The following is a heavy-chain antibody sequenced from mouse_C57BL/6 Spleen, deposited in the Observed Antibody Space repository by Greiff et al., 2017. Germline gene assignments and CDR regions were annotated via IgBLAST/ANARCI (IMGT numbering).Heavy chain of an antibody. V-gene: IGHV1-42*01. CDR2: INPSTGGT. CDR3: ARRLRLFDY. Sequence: DVQLQESGPELVKPGASVKISCKASGYSFTGYYMNWVKQSPEKSLEWIGEINPSTGGTTYNQKFKAKATLTVDKSSSTAYMQLKSLTSEDSAVYYCARRLRLFDYWGQGTTLTVSS. CDR1: GYSFTGYY. J-gene: IGHJ2*01. D-gene: IGHD1-2*01.